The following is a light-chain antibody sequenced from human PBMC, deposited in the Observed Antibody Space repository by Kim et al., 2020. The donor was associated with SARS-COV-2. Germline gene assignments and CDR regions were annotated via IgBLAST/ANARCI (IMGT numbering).Light chain of an antibody. CDR2: DVS. J-gene: IGLJ3*02. CDR3: CSYAGRYPWL. V-gene: IGLV2-11*01. Sequence: QSALTQPRSVSGSPGQSVTISCAGTTSDVGRYDYVSWYQQYPGKAPQLLIYDVSERPSGVPDRFSGAKSGSTASLTISGLQADDEADYYCCSYAGRYPWLFGGGTKVTVL. CDR1: TSDVGRYDY.